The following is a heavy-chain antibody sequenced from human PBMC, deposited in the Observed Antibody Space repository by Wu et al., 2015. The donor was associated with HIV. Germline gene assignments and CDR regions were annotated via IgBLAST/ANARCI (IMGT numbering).Heavy chain of an antibody. D-gene: IGHD4-23*01. V-gene: IGHV1-69*01. Sequence: QVFLVESGAELKKPGSSVKVSCKASGDTFNIYAINWLRQVPGQGLEWMGGIIPAFGTTDYAGKFQGRVTISADDSTTTAYMELKTLTSEDTAVYYCARPWQLRNGWPFFDYWGQGTLVTVSS. CDR2: IIPAFGTT. J-gene: IGHJ4*02. CDR1: GDTFNIYA. CDR3: ARPWQLRNGWPFFDY.